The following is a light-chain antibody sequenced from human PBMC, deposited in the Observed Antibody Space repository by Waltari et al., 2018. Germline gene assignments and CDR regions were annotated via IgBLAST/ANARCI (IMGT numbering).Light chain of an antibody. Sequence: QSALTQPPSVSGSPGQSVTISCSGTGLDIGSYNRVSWYQQSPGPAPRLMIYEVNSRPSGVPDRFSGSKSGNTASLTISGLQAEDEADYYCSSYTTSTTQVFGTGTKVTVL. CDR3: SSYTTSTTQV. CDR2: EVN. J-gene: IGLJ1*01. CDR1: GLDIGSYNR. V-gene: IGLV2-18*02.